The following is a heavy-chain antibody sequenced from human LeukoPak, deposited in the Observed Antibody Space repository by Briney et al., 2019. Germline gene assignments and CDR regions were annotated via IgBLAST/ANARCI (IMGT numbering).Heavy chain of an antibody. J-gene: IGHJ3*02. CDR2: IYPGDSDT. V-gene: IGHV5-51*01. CDR1: AYSFTSYW. Sequence: ESLKISCKGSAYSFTSYWISCVRQMPGKNLEWMVIIYPGDSDTRYSPSFQGHVTTSSDNTINTAYLQWSSLKASDTAMYYCARPYGSGSYVAVSDAFDIWGQGTMVTVSS. D-gene: IGHD3-10*01. CDR3: ARPYGSGSYVAVSDAFDI.